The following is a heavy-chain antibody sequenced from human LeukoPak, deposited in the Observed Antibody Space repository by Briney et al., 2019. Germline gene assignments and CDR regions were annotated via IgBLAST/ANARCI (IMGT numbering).Heavy chain of an antibody. CDR3: ARTYSGRFEY. Sequence: PGGSLRLSCAASRFTFTTYWMTWVRLAPGKGLEWVANINQDGSEKYYVDSVKGRFTISRDNAKNSLFLQMNSLRAEDTAIYYCARTYSGRFEYWGQGTLVTVSS. V-gene: IGHV3-7*05. J-gene: IGHJ4*02. CDR1: RFTFTTYW. CDR2: INQDGSEK. D-gene: IGHD5-12*01.